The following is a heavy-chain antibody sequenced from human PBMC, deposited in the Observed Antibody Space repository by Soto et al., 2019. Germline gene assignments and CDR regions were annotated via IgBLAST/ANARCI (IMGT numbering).Heavy chain of an antibody. V-gene: IGHV1-46*01. CDR2: INPSGGST. Sequence: ASVTVSCQASGYTFTSYYMHWVRQAPGQGLEWMGIINPSGGSTSYAQKFQGRVTMTRDTSTSTVYMELSSLRSEDTAVYYCARDLRFIVGATAAVFDFGGHGTLDPVSP. CDR3: ARDLRFIVGATAAVFDF. J-gene: IGHJ3*01. CDR1: GYTFTSYY. D-gene: IGHD1-26*01.